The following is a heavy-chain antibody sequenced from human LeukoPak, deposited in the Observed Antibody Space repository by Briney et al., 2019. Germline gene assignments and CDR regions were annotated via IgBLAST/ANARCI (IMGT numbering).Heavy chain of an antibody. CDR2: LYWNDDK. J-gene: IGHJ3*01. V-gene: IGHV2-5*01. CDR3: AHRLSTLGSAFDV. D-gene: IGHD1-26*01. Sequence: SGPTLVHPTPALTLTFTFSGFSLNSYGVGEGWIRQPPVKALEWLALLYWNDDKAYSPSLKSRLTITDDTSKNEVVLTLSDMDPVDTATYYCAHRLSTLGSAFDVWGQGTLVTVSS. CDR1: GFSLNSYGVG.